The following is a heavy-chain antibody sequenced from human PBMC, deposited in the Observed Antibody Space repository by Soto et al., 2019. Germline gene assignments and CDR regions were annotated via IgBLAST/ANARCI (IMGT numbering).Heavy chain of an antibody. D-gene: IGHD3-3*01. Sequence: QVQLVQSGGEVKKHGASVKVSCKASGYTFSNYGVSWVRQAPGQGLEWMGWITAYNGKTNYAHNFEGRVAMTIDTSTSTAYMELRSLRSDDTAVYYCARQHNDLWSDSPDFDYWGQGTLVTVSA. CDR3: ARQHNDLWSDSPDFDY. J-gene: IGHJ4*02. CDR1: GYTFSNYG. V-gene: IGHV1-18*04. CDR2: ITAYNGKT.